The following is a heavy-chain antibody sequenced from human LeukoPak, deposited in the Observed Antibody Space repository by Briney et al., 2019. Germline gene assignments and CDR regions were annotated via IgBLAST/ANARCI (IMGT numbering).Heavy chain of an antibody. CDR2: ISGGGGST. CDR3: AKDLARAAAGSDY. Sequence: PGGSLRLSCAASGFAFSSYAMSWVRQAPGKGLEWVSAISGGGGSTYYADSVKGRFTISRDNSKNTLYLQMNSLRAEDTAVYYCAKDLARAAAGSDYWGQGTLVTVSS. V-gene: IGHV3-23*01. D-gene: IGHD6-13*01. J-gene: IGHJ4*02. CDR1: GFAFSSYA.